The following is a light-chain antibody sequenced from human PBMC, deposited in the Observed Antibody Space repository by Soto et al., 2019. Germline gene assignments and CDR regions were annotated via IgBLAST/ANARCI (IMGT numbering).Light chain of an antibody. V-gene: IGKV1-5*01. CDR2: DAS. CDR1: QSISSW. J-gene: IGKJ4*01. CDR3: QQYNSYLLT. Sequence: DIQMTQFPSTLSASVGDRVTITCRASQSISSWLAWYQQKPGKAPKLLIDDASSLESGVPSRFSGSGSGTEFTLTISSLQPDDFATYYCQQYNSYLLTFGGGTKVEIK.